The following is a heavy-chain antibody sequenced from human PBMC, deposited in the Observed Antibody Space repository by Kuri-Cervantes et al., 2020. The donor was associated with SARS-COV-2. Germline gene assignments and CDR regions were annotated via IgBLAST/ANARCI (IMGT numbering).Heavy chain of an antibody. Sequence: SETLSLTCTVSGGSVSSGDYYWSWIRQPPGKGLEWIGHLDTSGSTTYNPSLRGRVTISLDPSNNQVSLSLTSTTAADTAVYYCGKVSWLQLWRRYSDSWGQGTLVTVSS. J-gene: IGHJ4*02. V-gene: IGHV4-61*08. D-gene: IGHD5-24*01. CDR2: LDTSGST. CDR3: GKVSWLQLWRRYSDS. CDR1: GGSVSSGDYY.